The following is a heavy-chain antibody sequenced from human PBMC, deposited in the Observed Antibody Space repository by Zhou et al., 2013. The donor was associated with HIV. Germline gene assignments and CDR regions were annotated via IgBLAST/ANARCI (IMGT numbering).Heavy chain of an antibody. CDR2: IIPFFDVP. Sequence: QVQLVQSGAEVRKPGSSVKVSCRVSGDTFRSSYAITWVRQAPGQGLEWMGTIIPFFDVPNYAQKFQGRVTITADKSTSTSYLELRSPRSEDTALYYCGRGRGDDFWSGESPSWYFDYWGQGTQVTVSS. CDR3: GRGRGDDFWSGESPSWYFDY. CDR1: GDTFRSSYA. D-gene: IGHD3-3*01. J-gene: IGHJ4*02. V-gene: IGHV1-69*04.